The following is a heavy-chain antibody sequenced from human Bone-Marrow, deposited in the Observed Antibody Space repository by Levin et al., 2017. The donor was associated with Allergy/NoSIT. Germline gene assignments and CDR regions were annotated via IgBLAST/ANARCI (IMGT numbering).Heavy chain of an antibody. CDR2: IYTNGDT. J-gene: IGHJ4*02. CDR1: GASISSGSYY. Sequence: PSETLSLTCTVSGASISSGSYYWTWIRQPAGKGLEWIGRIYTNGDTNYSPSLKSRVSISFDRSINHFSLKVTFVTAADTAMYYCARDSGISSILGSRGQGTLVTVSS. CDR3: ARDSGISSILGS. D-gene: IGHD3-3*02. V-gene: IGHV4-61*02.